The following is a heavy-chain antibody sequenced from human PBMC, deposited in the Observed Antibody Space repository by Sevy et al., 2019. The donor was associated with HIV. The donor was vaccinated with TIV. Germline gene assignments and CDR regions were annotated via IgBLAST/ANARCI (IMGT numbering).Heavy chain of an antibody. V-gene: IGHV3-74*01. D-gene: IGHD3-9*01. J-gene: IGHJ4*02. CDR2: IDPDGSRT. Sequence: GGSLRLSCEASGFTFSSYWMHWVRQVPGKGLVWVSRIDPDGSRTSYVDSVKGRFTISRDKAKNTLYLQMNSLRGGDRAVYYCAKDFDWPSGYWGQGTLVTVSS. CDR1: GFTFSSYW. CDR3: AKDFDWPSGY.